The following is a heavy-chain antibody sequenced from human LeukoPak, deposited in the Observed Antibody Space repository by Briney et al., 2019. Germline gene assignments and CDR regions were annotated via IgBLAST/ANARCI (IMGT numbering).Heavy chain of an antibody. V-gene: IGHV3-7*01. CDR1: GFPFSSYW. CDR3: ARDEVVASDIEYFDY. J-gene: IGHJ4*02. CDR2: IKEDGSEK. D-gene: IGHD2-15*01. Sequence: GGSLRLSCAASGFPFSSYWMSWVRQVPGKGLEWVANIKEDGSEKYYVDSVKGRFTISRDNAKNSLYLQMNSLRAEDTAVYYCARDEVVASDIEYFDYWGQGTLVTVSS.